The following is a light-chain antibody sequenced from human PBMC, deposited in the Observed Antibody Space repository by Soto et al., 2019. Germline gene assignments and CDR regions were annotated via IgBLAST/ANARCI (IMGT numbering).Light chain of an antibody. J-gene: IGKJ3*01. Sequence: EIVWTQSPGTLSLSPGERATLSCRASQSISSSYLAWYQQKPGQAPRLLVYGASSRATGTPDRFSGSGSGTDFTLTISRLETEDFAVYYCQQYGSSRFTFGPGTKVDIK. CDR1: QSISSSY. CDR2: GAS. V-gene: IGKV3-20*01. CDR3: QQYGSSRFT.